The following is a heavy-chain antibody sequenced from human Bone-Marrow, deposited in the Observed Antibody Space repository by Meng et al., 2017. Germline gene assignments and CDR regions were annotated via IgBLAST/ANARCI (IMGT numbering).Heavy chain of an antibody. V-gene: IGHV1-18*01. J-gene: IGHJ4*02. CDR2: ISAYNGNT. D-gene: IGHD2-21*02. Sequence: ASVKVSCKASGYTFTSYAMHWVRQAPGQGLEWMGWISAYNGNTNYAQKLQGRVTMTTDTSTSTAYMELRSLRSDDTAVYYCAREYCGGDCYSGLSLDYWGQGTLVTVSS. CDR3: AREYCGGDCYSGLSLDY. CDR1: GYTFTSYA.